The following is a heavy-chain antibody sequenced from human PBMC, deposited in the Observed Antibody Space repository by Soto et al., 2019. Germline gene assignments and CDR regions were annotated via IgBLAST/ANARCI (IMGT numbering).Heavy chain of an antibody. V-gene: IGHV2-5*01. CDR3: AHSHVDIVVVPAALRVDYYYHGMDV. D-gene: IGHD2-2*03. J-gene: IGHJ6*02. CDR2: IYWNDDK. Sequence: ESGPTLVNPTQTLTLTCTFSGFSLSTSGVGVGWIRQPPGKALEWLALIYWNDDKRYSPSLKSRLTITKDTSKNQVVPTMTNMDPVDTATYYCAHSHVDIVVVPAALRVDYYYHGMDVWGQGTTVTVSS. CDR1: GFSLSTSGVG.